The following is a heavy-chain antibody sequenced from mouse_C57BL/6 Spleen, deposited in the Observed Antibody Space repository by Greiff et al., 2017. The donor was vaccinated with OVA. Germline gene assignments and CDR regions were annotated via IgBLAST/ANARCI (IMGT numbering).Heavy chain of an antibody. Sequence: QVQLQQPGAELVMPGASVKLSCKASGYTFTSSWMHWVKQRPGQGLAWIGEIDPSDSYTNYPQTFKGKSTLTVDKSSSTAYMQLSSLTSEDSAVYYCARRGDRLGTYFDYWGQGTTLTVSS. CDR3: ARRGDRLGTYFDY. CDR1: GYTFTSSW. D-gene: IGHD3-3*01. J-gene: IGHJ2*01. CDR2: IDPSDSYT. V-gene: IGHV1-69*01.